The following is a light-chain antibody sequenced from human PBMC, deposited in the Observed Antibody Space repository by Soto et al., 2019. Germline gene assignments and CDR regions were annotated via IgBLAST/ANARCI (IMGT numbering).Light chain of an antibody. V-gene: IGKV3-11*01. CDR1: QSVSTY. Sequence: DIVLTQSPATLSLSPGERATLACRASQSVSTYLAWYQQRPGQAPRLLIYDASNRATGIPARFSGSGSGTDFTLTISSLEPEDFATYYCQKCGIAPFSFGGGTKVELK. CDR3: QKCGIAPFS. J-gene: IGKJ4*01. CDR2: DAS.